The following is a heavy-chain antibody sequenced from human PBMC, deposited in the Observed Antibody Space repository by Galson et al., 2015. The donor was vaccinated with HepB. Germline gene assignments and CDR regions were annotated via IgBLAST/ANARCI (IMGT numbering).Heavy chain of an antibody. J-gene: IGHJ2*01. D-gene: IGHD3-22*01. CDR3: ARNYYDSSGINDENWYFDL. CDR1: GYTFTSYA. CDR2: INTNTGNP. Sequence: SVKVSCKASGYTFTSYAMNWVRQAPGQGLEWMGWINTNTGNPTYAQGFTGRFVFSLDTSVSTAYLQISSLKAEDTAVYYCARNYYDSSGINDENWYFDLWGRGTLVTVSS. V-gene: IGHV7-4-1*02.